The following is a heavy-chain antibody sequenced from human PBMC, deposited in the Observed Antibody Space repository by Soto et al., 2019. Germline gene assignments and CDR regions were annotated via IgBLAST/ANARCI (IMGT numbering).Heavy chain of an antibody. J-gene: IGHJ5*02. CDR2: ISGSGGST. Sequence: PGGSLRLSCAASGFTFSSYAMSWVRQAPGKGLEWVSAISGSGGSTYYADSVKGRFTISRDNSKNTLYLQMNSLRAEDTAVYYCAKDDYGDHQGLAWFDPWGQGTLVTVSS. CDR1: GFTFSSYA. CDR3: AKDDYGDHQGLAWFDP. V-gene: IGHV3-23*01. D-gene: IGHD4-17*01.